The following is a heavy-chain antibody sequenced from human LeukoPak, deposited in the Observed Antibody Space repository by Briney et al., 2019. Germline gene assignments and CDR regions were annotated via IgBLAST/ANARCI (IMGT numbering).Heavy chain of an antibody. J-gene: IGHJ4*02. CDR1: GFTFSSYA. V-gene: IGHV3-23*01. CDR2: LTDSGRST. CDR3: VKGGRRTIMGATLDY. D-gene: IGHD1-26*01. Sequence: GGSLRLSCAASGFTFSSYAMSWVRQAPGKGLQWVSALTDSGRSTYYADSVKGRLTISRDNSKNTLSLQMNSLRAEDTAVYYCVKGGRRTIMGATLDYWGQGTLVTVSS.